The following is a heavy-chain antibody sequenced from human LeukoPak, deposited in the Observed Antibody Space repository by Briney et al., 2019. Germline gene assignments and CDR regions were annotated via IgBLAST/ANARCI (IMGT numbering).Heavy chain of an antibody. CDR3: ARALRDRGYYYDSSGYYEFDY. D-gene: IGHD3-22*01. Sequence: ASVKVSCKASGGTFSSYAISWVRQAPGQGLEWMGRIIPILGIANYAQKFQGRVTITADKSTSTAYMELSSLRSEDTAVYYCARALRDRGYYYDSSGYYEFDYWGQGTLVTVSS. J-gene: IGHJ4*02. CDR2: IIPILGIA. CDR1: GGTFSSYA. V-gene: IGHV1-69*04.